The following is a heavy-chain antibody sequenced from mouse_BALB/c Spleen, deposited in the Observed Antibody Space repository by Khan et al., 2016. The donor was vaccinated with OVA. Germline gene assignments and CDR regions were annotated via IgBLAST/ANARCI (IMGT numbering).Heavy chain of an antibody. V-gene: IGHV1S56*01. CDR2: IYPGDGST. Sequence: QVQLQQSGPELVKPGALVKISCKVSGYTITAYDINWVKQRPGQGLEWIGWIYPGDGSTEYNENFKGMSTLTADTSSNTSFMPLCSLTVETPAVSCCAREGLRGDSMDYWGQGTSVTVSS. CDR1: GYTITAYD. D-gene: IGHD1-1*01. J-gene: IGHJ4*01. CDR3: AREGLRGDSMDY.